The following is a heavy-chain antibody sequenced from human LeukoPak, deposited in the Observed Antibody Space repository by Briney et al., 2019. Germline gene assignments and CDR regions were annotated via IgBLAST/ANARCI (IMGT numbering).Heavy chain of an antibody. CDR3: ARVGIGGYCSGGSCYTSWFDP. J-gene: IGHJ5*02. V-gene: IGHV1-18*04. Sequence: ASVKVSCKASGYTFTGYYIHWVRQAPGQGLEWMGWISAYNGNTNYAQKLQGRVTMTTDTSTSTAYMELRSLRSDDTAVYYCARVGIGGYCSGGSCYTSWFDPWGQGTLVTVSS. CDR1: GYTFTGYY. D-gene: IGHD2-15*01. CDR2: ISAYNGNT.